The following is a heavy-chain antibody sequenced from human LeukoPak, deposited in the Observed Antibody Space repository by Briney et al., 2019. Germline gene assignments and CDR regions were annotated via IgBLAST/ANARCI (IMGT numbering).Heavy chain of an antibody. CDR2: IQSGGTT. J-gene: IGHJ6*02. V-gene: IGHV3-53*01. Sequence: GGSLRLSCAASGFTVSSDYMNWVRQAPGKGLEWVSVIQSGGTTYYADSVKGRFTISRDIPKNTLYLQMDSLRAEDTAVYYCAREPWGAKGAAWGMDVWGQGTTVTVSS. CDR1: GFTVSSDY. D-gene: IGHD1-26*01. CDR3: AREPWGAKGAAWGMDV.